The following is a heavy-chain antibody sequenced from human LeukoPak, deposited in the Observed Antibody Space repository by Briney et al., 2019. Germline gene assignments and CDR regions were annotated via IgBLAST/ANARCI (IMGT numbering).Heavy chain of an antibody. J-gene: IGHJ4*02. V-gene: IGHV4-59*08. Sequence: SETLSLTCTVSGGSISSYYWSWIRQPPGKGLEWIGYIDYSGSTNYNPSLKSRVTISVDTSKNQFSLKPSSVTAAHTAVYYCARSGYCTDGRCYATGLIDNWGQGTLVTVSS. CDR1: GGSISSYY. CDR3: ARSGYCTDGRCYATGLIDN. CDR2: IDYSGST. D-gene: IGHD2-15*01.